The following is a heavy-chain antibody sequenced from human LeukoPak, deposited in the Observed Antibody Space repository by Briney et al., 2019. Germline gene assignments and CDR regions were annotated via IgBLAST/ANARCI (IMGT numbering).Heavy chain of an antibody. J-gene: IGHJ4*02. Sequence: GGSLRLSCAASGFTFSGSAMHWVRQASGKGLEWVGRIRSKANSYATAYAASVKGRFTIFRDDSKNTAYLQMNSLKTEDTAVYYCTSDGGNYYDSSGPIDYWGQGTLVTVSS. V-gene: IGHV3-73*01. CDR2: IRSKANSYAT. CDR1: GFTFSGSA. D-gene: IGHD3-22*01. CDR3: TSDGGNYYDSSGPIDY.